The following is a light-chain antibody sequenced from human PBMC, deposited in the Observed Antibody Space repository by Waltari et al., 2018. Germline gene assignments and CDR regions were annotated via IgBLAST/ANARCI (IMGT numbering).Light chain of an antibody. CDR3: AAWDDSLNGWV. J-gene: IGLJ3*02. CDR1: YPNIRSNS. Sequence: QSVLTQPPSASGTPGQRVTISCSGSYPNIRSNSVNWYQQLPGTAPKLLMFSNNQRPSGVPDRFSGSKSGTSASLAISGLQSEDEADYYCAAWDDSLNGWVFGGGTKVTVL. CDR2: SNN. V-gene: IGLV1-44*01.